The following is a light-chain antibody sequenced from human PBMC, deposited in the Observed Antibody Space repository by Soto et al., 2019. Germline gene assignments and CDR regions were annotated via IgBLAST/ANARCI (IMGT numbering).Light chain of an antibody. J-gene: IGLJ1*01. CDR3: CSYAGHSTFL. Sequence: HSVLTQPASVSGSPGQSITISCSGTSSNVGGYNLVSCYQHHPGKAPKAVIYEGNKRPLGISDRFSASKSGNTADLTISGLQTEDEADYYCCSYAGHSTFLFGSATKLTV. V-gene: IGLV2-23*03. CDR1: SSNVGGYNL. CDR2: EGN.